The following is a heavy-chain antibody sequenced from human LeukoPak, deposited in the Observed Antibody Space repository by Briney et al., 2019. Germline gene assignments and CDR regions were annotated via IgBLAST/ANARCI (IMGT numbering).Heavy chain of an antibody. CDR2: IYHSGRT. CDR3: ARVRGSSGSYEYYHYMDV. CDR1: GYSISSGYY. J-gene: IGHJ6*03. D-gene: IGHD1-26*01. V-gene: IGHV4-38-2*02. Sequence: PSETLSLTCTVSGYSISSGYYWGWIRQPPGKGLEWMGSIYHSGRTFYNPSLKSRVTMSVDTSKKQFSLKLSSVTAADTAVYYCARVRGSSGSYEYYHYMDVWGKGTTVTISS.